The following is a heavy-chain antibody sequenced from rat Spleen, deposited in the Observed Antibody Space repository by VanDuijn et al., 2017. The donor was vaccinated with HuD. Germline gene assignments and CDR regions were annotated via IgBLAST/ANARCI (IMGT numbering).Heavy chain of an antibody. D-gene: IGHD1-1*01. J-gene: IGHJ2*01. V-gene: IGHV5-27*01. CDR2: IPNSGGST. CDR1: GFTFSNYF. Sequence: EVQLVESGGGLVQPGRSLKLSCAASGFTFSNYFMSWVRQAPTQGLEWVASIPNSGGSTFFRDPVKGRFTISRDNAKSTLYLQMDSLRSEDTATYYCTRDYFFSLDYWGQGVMVTVSS. CDR3: TRDYFFSLDY.